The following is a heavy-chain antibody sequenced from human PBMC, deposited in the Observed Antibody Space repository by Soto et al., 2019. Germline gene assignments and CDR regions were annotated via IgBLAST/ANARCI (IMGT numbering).Heavy chain of an antibody. V-gene: IGHV3-21*01. J-gene: IGHJ6*02. Sequence: GGSLRLSCAASGFTFSSYSMNWVRQAPGKGLEWVSSISSSSSYIYYADSVKGRFTISSDNAKNSLYLQMNSLRAEDTAVYYCAREGITIFGVVLYGMDVWGQGTTVTVSS. D-gene: IGHD3-3*01. CDR3: AREGITIFGVVLYGMDV. CDR1: GFTFSSYS. CDR2: ISSSSSYI.